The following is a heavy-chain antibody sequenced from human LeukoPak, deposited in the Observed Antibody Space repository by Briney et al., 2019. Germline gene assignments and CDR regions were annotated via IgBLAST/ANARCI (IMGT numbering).Heavy chain of an antibody. Sequence: ASVKVSCKASGYTFTSYYMHWVRQAPGQGLEWMGIINPSGGSTSYAQKFQGRVTMTRDTSTSTVYMELSSLGSEDTAVYYCARAPEALYCSGGSCYSAFDAFDIWGQGTMVTVSS. D-gene: IGHD2-15*01. CDR2: INPSGGST. V-gene: IGHV1-46*01. CDR3: ARAPEALYCSGGSCYSAFDAFDI. CDR1: GYTFTSYY. J-gene: IGHJ3*02.